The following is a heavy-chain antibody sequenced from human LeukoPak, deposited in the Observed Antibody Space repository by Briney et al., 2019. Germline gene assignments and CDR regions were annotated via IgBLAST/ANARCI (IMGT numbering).Heavy chain of an antibody. Sequence: SETLSLTCSMSGGSISSSSPYWGWIRQPPGKGLEWIGNIYYSGTTYYNPFLKSRVTISVDTSNNQFSLKLSSVTAADTAVYYCARVGSSWPFYYFDYWGQGTLVTVSS. J-gene: IGHJ4*02. CDR2: IYYSGTT. V-gene: IGHV4-39*07. CDR1: GGSISSSSPY. CDR3: ARVGSSWPFYYFDY. D-gene: IGHD6-13*01.